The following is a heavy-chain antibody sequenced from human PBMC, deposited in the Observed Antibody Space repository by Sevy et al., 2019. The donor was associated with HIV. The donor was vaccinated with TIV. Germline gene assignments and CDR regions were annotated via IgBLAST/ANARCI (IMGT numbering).Heavy chain of an antibody. CDR3: ASLFVSYRSGWSYFDY. J-gene: IGHJ4*02. V-gene: IGHV3-66*02. CDR1: GFTVNDKY. D-gene: IGHD6-19*01. CDR2: IFSSGST. Sequence: GGSLRLSCAISGFTVNDKYIIWVRQAPGKGLKWVSVIFSSGSTYYGDSPKGRFTNYRDKSKNTVELQMNSVRAEDTAVYYCASLFVSYRSGWSYFDYWGQATLVTGSS.